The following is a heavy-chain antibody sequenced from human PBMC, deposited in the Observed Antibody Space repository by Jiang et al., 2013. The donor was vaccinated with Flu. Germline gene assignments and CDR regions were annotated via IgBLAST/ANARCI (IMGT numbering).Heavy chain of an antibody. CDR3: ARMRGYYDSSGLMYYFDY. CDR1: GFSLSTSGMR. CDR2: IDWDDDK. D-gene: IGHD3-22*01. V-gene: IGHV2-70*04. Sequence: KPTQTLTLTCTFSGFSLSTSGMRVSWIRQPPGKALEWLARIDWDDDKFYSTSLKTRLTISKDTSKNQVVLTMTNMDPVDTATYYCARMRGYYDSSGLMYYFDYWGQGTLVTVSS. J-gene: IGHJ4*02.